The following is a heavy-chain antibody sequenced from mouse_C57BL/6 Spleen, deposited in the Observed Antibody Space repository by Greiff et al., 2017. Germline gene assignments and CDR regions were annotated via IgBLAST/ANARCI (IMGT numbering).Heavy chain of an antibody. Sequence: EVKLEESGGGLVKPGGSLKLSCAASGFTFSDYGMHWVRQAPEKGLEWVAYISSGSSTIYYADTVKGRFTISRDNAKNTLFLQMTSLRSEDTAMYYCAKGTQLLRLNYWGQGTTLTVSS. J-gene: IGHJ2*01. D-gene: IGHD1-2*01. CDR2: ISSGSSTI. V-gene: IGHV5-17*01. CDR3: AKGTQLLRLNY. CDR1: GFTFSDYG.